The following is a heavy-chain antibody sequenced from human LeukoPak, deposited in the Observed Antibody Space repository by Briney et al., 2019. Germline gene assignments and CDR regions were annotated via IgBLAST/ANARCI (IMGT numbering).Heavy chain of an antibody. V-gene: IGHV3-48*03. Sequence: GGSLRLSCAASGLTFSSYEMDWVRRAPGKGLEWVSYIGSSGGSRYYADSVKGRFISSRDNAKNSFYLQMNSLRVEDTAIYYCAREDGDAFDIWGQGTMGSVSS. CDR3: AREDGDAFDI. J-gene: IGHJ3*02. CDR2: IGSSGGSR. CDR1: GLTFSSYE. D-gene: IGHD5-24*01.